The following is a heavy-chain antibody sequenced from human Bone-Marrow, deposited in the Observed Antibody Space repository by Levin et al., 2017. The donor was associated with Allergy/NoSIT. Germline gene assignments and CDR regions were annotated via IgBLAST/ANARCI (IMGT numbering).Heavy chain of an antibody. J-gene: IGHJ4*02. CDR3: VKDVAPEYYYDSSGAFNF. CDR2: ISLNSGTR. Sequence: PGGSLRLSCAASGFNFDEYAMHWVRQAPGKGLEWVSGISLNSGTRGYADSVKGRFTISRDNARTSLYLQMNSLRPEDTALYFCVKDVAPEYYYDSSGAFNFWGQGTLVTVSS. D-gene: IGHD3-22*01. CDR1: GFNFDEYA. V-gene: IGHV3-9*01.